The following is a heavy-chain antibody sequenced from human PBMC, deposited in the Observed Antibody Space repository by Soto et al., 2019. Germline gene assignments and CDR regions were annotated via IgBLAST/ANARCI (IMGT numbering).Heavy chain of an antibody. Sequence: QLQLQESGPGLVKPSETLSLTCTVSGGSISRSSYYWGWIRQPPGKGLEWIGSIYYSGSTCYNPSLKSRVTISVETSMNQFALRLSSVTAADTAVYYCARHDWNGVNYWGQGTLVSVSS. CDR3: ARHDWNGVNY. CDR1: GGSISRSSYY. V-gene: IGHV4-39*01. D-gene: IGHD1-1*01. J-gene: IGHJ4*02. CDR2: IYYSGST.